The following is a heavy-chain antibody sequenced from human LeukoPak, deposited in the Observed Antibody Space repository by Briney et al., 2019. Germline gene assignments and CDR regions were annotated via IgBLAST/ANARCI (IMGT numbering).Heavy chain of an antibody. CDR2: ISGSGNTT. CDR3: AKAQLPDYFYMDV. J-gene: IGHJ6*03. Sequence: ISGSGNTTYSAESLNGRFIISRNNSKTTLFLQMNRLRAEDTAVYYCAKAQLPDYFYMDVWGQGTTVTVSS. D-gene: IGHD1-1*01. V-gene: IGHV3-23*01.